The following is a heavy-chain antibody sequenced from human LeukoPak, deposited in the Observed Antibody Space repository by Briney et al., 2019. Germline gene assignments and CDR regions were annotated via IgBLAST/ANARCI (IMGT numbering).Heavy chain of an antibody. D-gene: IGHD1-14*01. Sequence: SETLSLTCTVSGGSIRSSTDYWGWIRQPPGKELEWIGSIYYSGSTYYNPSLKSRVTVSVDTSKNQFSVKLSSVTAADTAVYYCARREPLYYYYMDVWGKGTTVTISS. CDR3: ARREPLYYYYMDV. CDR1: GGSIRSSTDY. CDR2: IYYSGST. J-gene: IGHJ6*03. V-gene: IGHV4-39*07.